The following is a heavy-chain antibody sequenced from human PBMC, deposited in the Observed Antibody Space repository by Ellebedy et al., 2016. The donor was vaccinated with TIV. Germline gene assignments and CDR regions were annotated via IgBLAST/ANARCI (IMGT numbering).Heavy chain of an antibody. V-gene: IGHV4-30-2*01. CDR1: GGSISSGGYS. D-gene: IGHD2-21*01. Sequence: SETLSLXXAVSGGSISSGGYSWSWIRQPPGKGLEWIGYIYHSGSTYYNPSLKSRVTISVDRSKNQFSLKLSSVTAADTAVYYCASQYCGGDCYSWYFDLWGRGTLVTVSS. J-gene: IGHJ2*01. CDR3: ASQYCGGDCYSWYFDL. CDR2: IYHSGST.